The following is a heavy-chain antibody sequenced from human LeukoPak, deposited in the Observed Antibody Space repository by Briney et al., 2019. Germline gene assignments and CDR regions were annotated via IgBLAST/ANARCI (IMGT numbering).Heavy chain of an antibody. Sequence: GGSLRLSCAASGFTFDDYAMHWVRQAPGKGLEWVSGISWNSGSIGYADSVKGRFTISRDNAKNSLYLQMNSLRAEDTAAYYCARDLLLWFGEFEPYPRLGELSPAWPWGQGTLVTVSS. D-gene: IGHD3-10*01. V-gene: IGHV3-9*01. CDR1: GFTFDDYA. CDR2: ISWNSGSI. CDR3: ARDLLLWFGEFEPYPRLGELSPAWP. J-gene: IGHJ5*02.